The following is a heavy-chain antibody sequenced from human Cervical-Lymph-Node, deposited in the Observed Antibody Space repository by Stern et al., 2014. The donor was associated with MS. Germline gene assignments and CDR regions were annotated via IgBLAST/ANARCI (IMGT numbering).Heavy chain of an antibody. J-gene: IGHJ4*02. V-gene: IGHV2-5*01. CDR2: VSWNDDK. CDR1: GFSLATTGAG. D-gene: IGHD3-10*01. CDR3: AHRPPSGNSLFAY. Sequence: QVTLKESGPTLVKPTQTLTVTCAFSGFSLATTGAGVGWIRQPPGKALEWLAMVSWNDDKRYNPSLKNRLTITKDTSKDLVVLTLTNMNPVDSATYYCAHRPPSGNSLFAYWGQGTLVIVSS.